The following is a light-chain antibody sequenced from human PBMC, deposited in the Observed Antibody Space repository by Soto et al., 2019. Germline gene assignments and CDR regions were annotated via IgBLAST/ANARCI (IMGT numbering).Light chain of an antibody. CDR1: QSVRSSY. J-gene: IGKJ1*01. Sequence: EIVLTQSPGTLSLSPGERATLSCRASQSVRSSYLAWYQQKPRQAPRLLIYGASSRATGIPDRFSGSGSGTDFTLTISRLEPEDFAVYYCQQYGSSPPTFGQGTKV. CDR3: QQYGSSPPT. CDR2: GAS. V-gene: IGKV3-20*01.